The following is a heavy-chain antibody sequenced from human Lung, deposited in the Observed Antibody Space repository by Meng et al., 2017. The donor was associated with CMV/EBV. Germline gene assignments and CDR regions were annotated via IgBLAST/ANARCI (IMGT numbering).Heavy chain of an antibody. CDR3: ARVEVGITSGDY. Sequence: QAHLVLSGGEVKKPGASVKVSCKASGYTFTNYGITWVRQAPGQGLEWMGWISAYNGNTNYAQTLQGRLTMTTDTSTSTAYMELRSLRSDDTAVYYCARVEVGITSGDYWGQGTLVTVSS. D-gene: IGHD1-26*01. V-gene: IGHV1-18*01. CDR1: GYTFTNYG. CDR2: ISAYNGNT. J-gene: IGHJ4*02.